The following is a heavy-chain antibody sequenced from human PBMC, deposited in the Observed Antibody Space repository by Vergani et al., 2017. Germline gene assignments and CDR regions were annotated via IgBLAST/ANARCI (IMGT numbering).Heavy chain of an antibody. D-gene: IGHD5-18*01. J-gene: IGHJ4*02. CDR1: GFSLSTSGMC. V-gene: IGHV2-70*15. CDR2: IDWVDDK. Sequence: QVTLRESGPALVKPTQTLTLTCTFSGFSLSTSGMCVSWIRQPPGKALEWLARIDWVDDKYYSTSLKTRLTISKDTSKNQVVLTMTTMDPIDTATYYCARTGYSHSKAFDYWGQGTLVTVSS. CDR3: ARTGYSHSKAFDY.